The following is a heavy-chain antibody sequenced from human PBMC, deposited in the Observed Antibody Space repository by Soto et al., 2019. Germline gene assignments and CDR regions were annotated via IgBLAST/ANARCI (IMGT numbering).Heavy chain of an antibody. J-gene: IGHJ5*02. Sequence: EVQLLESGGGLIQPGGSLRLSCAASGFTFSSCAMSWVRQAPGKGLEWVSGISSSGGSTYYADSVKGRFTISRDNSKNTLYLQMNSLRAEDTAVYYCAKDPYSNPSTWFDPWGQGTLVTVSS. V-gene: IGHV3-23*01. CDR1: GFTFSSCA. CDR3: AKDPYSNPSTWFDP. D-gene: IGHD4-4*01. CDR2: ISSSGGST.